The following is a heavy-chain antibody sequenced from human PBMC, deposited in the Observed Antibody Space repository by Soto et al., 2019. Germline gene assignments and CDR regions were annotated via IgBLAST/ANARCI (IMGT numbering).Heavy chain of an antibody. D-gene: IGHD1-26*01. V-gene: IGHV4-34*01. Sequence: SETLSLTCAVYGGSFSAYFWTWIRQPPGKGLEWIGEINHSGSTNYNPSLKSRVTISVDTSKNQFSLKLSSVTAADTAVYYCAIVSGSQLHDAFDIWSQGTIVTVSS. CDR1: GGSFSAYF. CDR3: AIVSGSQLHDAFDI. CDR2: INHSGST. J-gene: IGHJ3*02.